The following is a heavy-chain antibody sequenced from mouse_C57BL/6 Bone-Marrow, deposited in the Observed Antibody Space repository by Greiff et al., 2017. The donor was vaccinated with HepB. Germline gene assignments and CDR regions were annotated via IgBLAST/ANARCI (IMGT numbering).Heavy chain of an antibody. D-gene: IGHD2-1*01. Sequence: QVQLQQSGAELARPGASVKLSCKASGYTFTSYGISWVKQSTGQGLEWIGEIYPRSGNTYYNEKFKGKATLTADKSSSTAYMELRSLTSEDSAVYFCAGYYGNPWFAYWGQGTLVTVSA. CDR3: AGYYGNPWFAY. CDR1: GYTFTSYG. V-gene: IGHV1-81*01. J-gene: IGHJ3*01. CDR2: IYPRSGNT.